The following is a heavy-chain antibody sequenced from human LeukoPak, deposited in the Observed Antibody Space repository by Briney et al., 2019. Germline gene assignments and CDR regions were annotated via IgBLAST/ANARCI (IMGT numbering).Heavy chain of an antibody. CDR1: GGSISSYY. V-gene: IGHV4-59*12. D-gene: IGHD3-10*01. Sequence: SETLSLTCTVSGGSISSYYWSWIRQPPGKGLEWIGYIYYSGSTNYNPSLKSRVTISVDTSKNQFSLKLSSVTASDTAVYYCARVTIGMDVWGQGTTVTVSS. CDR3: ARVTIGMDV. CDR2: IYYSGST. J-gene: IGHJ6*02.